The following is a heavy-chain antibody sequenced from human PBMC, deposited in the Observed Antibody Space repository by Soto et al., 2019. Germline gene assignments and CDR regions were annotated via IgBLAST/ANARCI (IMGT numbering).Heavy chain of an antibody. V-gene: IGHV1-3*01. CDR1: GYTFTSYA. CDR3: ARGSGYYYWDDY. D-gene: IGHD3-22*01. CDR2: INAGNGNT. J-gene: IGHJ4*02. Sequence: ASVKVSCKASGYTFTSYAMHVVRQAPGQRLEWMGWINAGNGNTKYSQKFQGRVTITRDTSASTAYMELSSLRSEDTAVYYCARGSGYYYWDDYWGQGTLVTVSS.